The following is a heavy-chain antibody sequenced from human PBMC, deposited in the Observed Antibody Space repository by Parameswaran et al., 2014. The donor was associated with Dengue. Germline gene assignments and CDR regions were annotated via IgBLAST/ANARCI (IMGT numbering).Heavy chain of an antibody. CDR2: INHSGST. V-gene: IGHV4-34*01. CDR3: ARVEVHELWSAFDY. Sequence: RWIRQPPGKGLEWIGEINHSGSTNYNPSLKSRVTISVDTSKNQFSLKLSSVTAADTAVYYCARVEVHELWSAFDYWGQGTLVTVSS. J-gene: IGHJ4*02. D-gene: IGHD5-18*01.